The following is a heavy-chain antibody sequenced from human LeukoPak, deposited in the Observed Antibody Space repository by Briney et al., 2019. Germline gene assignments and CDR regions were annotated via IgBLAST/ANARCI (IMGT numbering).Heavy chain of an antibody. J-gene: IGHJ2*01. CDR1: GFTFSNYG. CDR2: VSYDGTSQ. Sequence: GGSLRLSCAASGFTFSNYGIHWVRQASGKGLEWVAVVSYDGTSQYYGDSVKGRVTISRDNSKNTLYLQMNSLRAEDTAVYYCARVPYYYVPRGLDWYFDLWGRGTLVTVSS. D-gene: IGHD3-10*02. V-gene: IGHV3-30*03. CDR3: ARVPYYYVPRGLDWYFDL.